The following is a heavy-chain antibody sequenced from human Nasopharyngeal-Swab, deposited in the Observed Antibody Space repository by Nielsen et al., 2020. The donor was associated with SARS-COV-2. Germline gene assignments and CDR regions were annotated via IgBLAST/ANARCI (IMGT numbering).Heavy chain of an antibody. Sequence: SETLSLTCTVSGGSISSGGYYWSWIRQPAGKGLEWIGRIYTSGSTNYNPSLKSRVTISVDTSKNQFSLKLSSVTAAGTAVYYCARWWTKGYYFDYWGQGILVTVPS. CDR3: ARWWTKGYYFDY. CDR2: IYTSGST. D-gene: IGHD2-15*01. V-gene: IGHV4-61*02. J-gene: IGHJ4*02. CDR1: GGSISSGGYY.